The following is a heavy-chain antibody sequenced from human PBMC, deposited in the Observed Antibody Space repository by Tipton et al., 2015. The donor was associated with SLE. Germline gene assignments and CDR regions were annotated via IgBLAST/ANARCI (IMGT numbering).Heavy chain of an antibody. Sequence: SLRLSCSASGFTFSSYWMHWVRQAPGKGLVWVSRINSDGSSTSYADSVKGRFTISRDNAKNTLYLQMNGLRAEDTAVYYCARAEGGADAFDIWGQGTMVTVSS. CDR3: ARAEGGADAFDI. D-gene: IGHD2-21*01. CDR1: GFTFSSYW. CDR2: INSDGSST. J-gene: IGHJ3*02. V-gene: IGHV3-74*01.